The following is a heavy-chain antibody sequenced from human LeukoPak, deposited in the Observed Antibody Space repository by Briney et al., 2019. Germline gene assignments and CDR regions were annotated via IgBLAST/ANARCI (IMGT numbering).Heavy chain of an antibody. CDR1: GVSISSSSYY. Sequence: SETLSLTCTVSGVSISSSSYYWGWIRQPPGKGLEWIGSIYYSGSTYYNPSLKSRVTISVDTSKNQFSLKLSSVTAADTAVYYCARQSYDILTVAWGQGTLVTVSS. D-gene: IGHD3-9*01. V-gene: IGHV4-39*01. CDR2: IYYSGST. J-gene: IGHJ5*02. CDR3: ARQSYDILTVA.